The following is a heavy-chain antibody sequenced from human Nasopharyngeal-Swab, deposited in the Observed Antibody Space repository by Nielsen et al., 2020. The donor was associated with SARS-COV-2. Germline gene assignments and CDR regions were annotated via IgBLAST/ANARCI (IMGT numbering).Heavy chain of an antibody. Sequence: GESLKISCAASGFTFSSYGMHWVRQAPGKGLEWVAVISYDGSNKYYADSVKGRFTISRDNSKNTLYLQMNSLRAEDTAVYYCARVNSYSSSGSYDYWGQGTLVTVSS. CDR3: ARVNSYSSSGSYDY. V-gene: IGHV3-30*03. D-gene: IGHD1-26*01. J-gene: IGHJ4*02. CDR1: GFTFSSYG. CDR2: ISYDGSNK.